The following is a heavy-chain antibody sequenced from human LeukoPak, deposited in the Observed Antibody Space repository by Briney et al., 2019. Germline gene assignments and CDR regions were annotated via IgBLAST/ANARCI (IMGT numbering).Heavy chain of an antibody. CDR3: ARDVPPHYYDSSGYDL. Sequence: PSETLSLTCTVSGGSIGSYYWSWIRQPPGKGLEWIGYIYYSGSTNYNPSLKSRVTISVDTSKNQFSLKLSSVTAADTAVYYCARDVPPHYYDSSGYDLWGRGTLVTVSS. CDR2: IYYSGST. CDR1: GGSIGSYY. J-gene: IGHJ2*01. V-gene: IGHV4-59*01. D-gene: IGHD3-22*01.